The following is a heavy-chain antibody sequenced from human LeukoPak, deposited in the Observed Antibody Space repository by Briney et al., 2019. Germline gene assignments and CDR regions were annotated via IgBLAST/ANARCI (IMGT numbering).Heavy chain of an antibody. J-gene: IGHJ4*02. V-gene: IGHV1-24*01. CDR2: FDPEDAET. Sequence: ASVKVSCKVSGYTLTELSMHWVRQAPGDVLEWMGGFDPEDAETIYAQKFQGRVTMTEHTSTDPAYRWLGRVMTEETGVSYLATRYYFDYWGQGTLVTVSS. CDR3: ATRYYFDY. CDR1: GYTLTELS.